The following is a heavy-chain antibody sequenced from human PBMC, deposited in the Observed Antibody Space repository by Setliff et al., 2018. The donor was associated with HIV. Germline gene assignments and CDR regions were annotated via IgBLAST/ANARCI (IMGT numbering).Heavy chain of an antibody. V-gene: IGHV4-59*11. J-gene: IGHJ3*02. CDR1: GGSISSHY. D-gene: IGHD3-22*01. CDR2: ISYSGST. CDR3: ARVGDFYDTSGYYSVLDAFDI. Sequence: SETLSLTCTVSGGSISSHYWTWIRQPPGKGLEWIGYISYSGSTNYNPSLKSRVTISADTSKNQFSLKLSSVTAADTAVYYCARVGDFYDTSGYYSVLDAFDIWGQGTMVTVSS.